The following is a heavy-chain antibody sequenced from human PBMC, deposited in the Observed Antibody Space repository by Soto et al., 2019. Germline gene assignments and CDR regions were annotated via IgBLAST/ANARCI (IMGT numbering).Heavy chain of an antibody. CDR3: ARNPQNSSGWYSLFDY. Sequence: QVQLVQSGAEVKKPGSSVKVSCKASGGTFSSYAISWVRQAPGQGLEWMGGIIPIFGTANYAQKFQGRVTITXXEXTXXAYMELSSLRSEDTAVYYCARNPQNSSGWYSLFDYWGQGTLVTVSS. CDR2: IIPIFGTA. D-gene: IGHD6-19*01. V-gene: IGHV1-69*05. J-gene: IGHJ4*02. CDR1: GGTFSSYA.